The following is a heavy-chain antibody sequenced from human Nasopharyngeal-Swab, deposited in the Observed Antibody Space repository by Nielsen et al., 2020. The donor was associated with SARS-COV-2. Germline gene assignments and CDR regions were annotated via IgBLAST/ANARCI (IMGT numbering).Heavy chain of an antibody. CDR1: GGSFSGYY. CDR3: ARTYIVVVPAAMGYYYYGMDV. D-gene: IGHD2-2*01. V-gene: IGHV4-34*01. CDR2: INHSGST. J-gene: IGHJ6*02. Sequence: SETLSLTCAVYGGSFSGYYWSWIRQPPGKGLEWIGEINHSGSTNYNLSLKSRVTISVDKSKNQFSLKLSSVTAADTAVYYCARTYIVVVPAAMGYYYYGMDVWGQGTTVTVSS.